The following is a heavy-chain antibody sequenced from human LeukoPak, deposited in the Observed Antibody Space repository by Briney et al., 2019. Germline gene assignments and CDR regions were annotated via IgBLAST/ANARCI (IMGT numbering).Heavy chain of an antibody. CDR1: GGSINYYY. J-gene: IGHJ4*02. V-gene: IGHV4-59*01. Sequence: PSETLSLTCTVSGGSINYYYWMWIRQPPGKGLEWIGYIYYSGGTHYNPSLKSRVTMLVDTSKNQFSLKLTAVTAGDTAVYYCARETSGAGHFDYWGQGSLVTVSS. D-gene: IGHD7-27*01. CDR3: ARETSGAGHFDY. CDR2: IYYSGGT.